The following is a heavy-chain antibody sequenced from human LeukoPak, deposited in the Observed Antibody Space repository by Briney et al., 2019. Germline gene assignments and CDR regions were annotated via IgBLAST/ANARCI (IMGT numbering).Heavy chain of an antibody. D-gene: IGHD4-17*01. J-gene: IGHJ4*02. Sequence: GGSLRLFCAASGFTFSSYWMSWVRQAPGKGLEWVANIKQDGSEKYYVDSVKGRFTISRDNAKNSLYLQMNSLRAEDTAVYYCARVYIFYGDYGDYWGQGTLVTVPS. V-gene: IGHV3-7*01. CDR3: ARVYIFYGDYGDY. CDR2: IKQDGSEK. CDR1: GFTFSSYW.